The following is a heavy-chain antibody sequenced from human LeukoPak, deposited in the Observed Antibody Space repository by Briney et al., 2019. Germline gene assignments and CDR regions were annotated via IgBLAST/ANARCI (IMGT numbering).Heavy chain of an antibody. J-gene: IGHJ5*02. Sequence: PGGSLRLSCATSGFTFSNAWMNWVRQAPGRGLEWVGRIRSNSDGGTIDYAAPVKGRFTLSRDDSKTTLYLQMNSLQTEDTAVYYCATDFYDSTWGQGTLVTVSS. CDR1: GFTFSNAW. D-gene: IGHD3-22*01. CDR2: IRSNSDGGTI. CDR3: ATDFYDST. V-gene: IGHV3-15*07.